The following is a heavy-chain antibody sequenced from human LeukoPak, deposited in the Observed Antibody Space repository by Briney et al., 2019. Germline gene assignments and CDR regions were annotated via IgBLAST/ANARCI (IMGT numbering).Heavy chain of an antibody. Sequence: PGGSLRLSCAASGFTFSSYSMNWVRQAPGKGLEWVGRIKSKTDGGTTDYAAPVKGRFTISRDDSKNTLYLQMNSLKTEDTAVYYCTTQGLIDIVATILGYWGQGTLVTVSS. CDR2: IKSKTDGGTT. J-gene: IGHJ4*02. CDR1: GFTFSSYS. CDR3: TTQGLIDIVATILGY. V-gene: IGHV3-15*01. D-gene: IGHD5-12*01.